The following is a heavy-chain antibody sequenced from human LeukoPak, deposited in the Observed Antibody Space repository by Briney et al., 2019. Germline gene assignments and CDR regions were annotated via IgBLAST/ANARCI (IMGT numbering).Heavy chain of an antibody. CDR2: ISDTGNT. J-gene: IGHJ4*02. V-gene: IGHV3-23*01. Sequence: GGSLRPSCAASGFTLSSYAMSWVRQAPGKGLEWVSAISDTGNTYHADSVKGRFTISRDSSKNTLFLQMNRLRPEDAAVYYCAKAPVTTCRGAFCYPFDYWGLGTLVTVSS. CDR3: AKAPVTTCRGAFCYPFDY. D-gene: IGHD2-15*01. CDR1: GFTLSSYA.